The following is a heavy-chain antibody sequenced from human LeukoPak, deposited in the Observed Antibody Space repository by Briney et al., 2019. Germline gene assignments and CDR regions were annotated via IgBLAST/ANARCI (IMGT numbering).Heavy chain of an antibody. CDR1: GFTFSSYE. Sequence: PGGSLRLSCAASGFTFSSYEMNWVRQAPGKGLEWVSHISSSGNTIYHADSVKGRFTISRDNAKNSLYLQMNSLRAEDTAVYYCARALWRTVVTAFGYWGQGTLVTVSS. J-gene: IGHJ4*02. V-gene: IGHV3-48*03. D-gene: IGHD4-23*01. CDR3: ARALWRTVVTAFGY. CDR2: ISSSGNTI.